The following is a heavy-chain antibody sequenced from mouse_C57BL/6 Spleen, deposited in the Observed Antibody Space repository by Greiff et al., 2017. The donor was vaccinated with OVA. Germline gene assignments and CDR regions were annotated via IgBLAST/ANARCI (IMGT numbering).Heavy chain of an antibody. Sequence: VQLQESGPELVKPGASVKISCKASGYAFSSSWMNWVKQRPGKGLEWIGRIYPGDGDTNYNGKFKGKATLTADKSSSTAYMQLSSLTSEDSAVYFCARKGIGYYAMDYGGQGTSVTVSS. V-gene: IGHV1-82*01. CDR2: IYPGDGDT. CDR3: ARKGIGYYAMDY. J-gene: IGHJ4*01. D-gene: IGHD2-14*01. CDR1: GYAFSSSW.